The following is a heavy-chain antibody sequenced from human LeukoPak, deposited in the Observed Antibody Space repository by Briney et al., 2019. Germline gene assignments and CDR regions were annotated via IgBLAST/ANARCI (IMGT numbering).Heavy chain of an antibody. CDR1: GYTFTGYY. V-gene: IGHV1-2*02. CDR3: ARADLSPTYDYVWGSYRYGYFDY. J-gene: IGHJ4*02. Sequence: ASVKVSCKASGYTFTGYYMHWVRQAPGQGLEWMGWIGRNSGGTNYAQKFKGRITMTRDTSISTVYMELSRLTSDDTAVYYCARADLSPTYDYVWGSYRYGYFDYWGQGTLVTVSS. D-gene: IGHD3-16*02. CDR2: IGRNSGGT.